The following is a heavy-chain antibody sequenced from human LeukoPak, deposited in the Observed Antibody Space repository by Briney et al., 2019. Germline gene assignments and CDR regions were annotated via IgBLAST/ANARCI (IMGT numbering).Heavy chain of an antibody. J-gene: IGHJ3*02. CDR1: GGSISSYY. CDR3: ARYTAMVTGAFDI. Sequence: PSETLSLTCTVSGGSISSYYWSWIRQPPGKGLEWTGYIYYRGSAKYNPSLKSRVAISVDTSKNQFSVKLNSVTAADTAVYYCARYTAMVTGAFDIWGQGTMVTVSS. CDR2: IYYRGSA. D-gene: IGHD5-18*01. V-gene: IGHV4-59*01.